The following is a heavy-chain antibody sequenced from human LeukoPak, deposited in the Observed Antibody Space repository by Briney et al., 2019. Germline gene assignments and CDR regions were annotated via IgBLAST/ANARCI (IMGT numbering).Heavy chain of an antibody. D-gene: IGHD6-6*01. J-gene: IGHJ4*02. V-gene: IGHV4-38-2*02. CDR2: INHSGST. CDR3: ARGRTQLSSIAARRDPYFDY. Sequence: SETLSLTCTVSGYSISSGYYWGWIRQPPGKGLEWIGEINHSGSTNYNPSLKSRVTISVDTSKNQFSLKLSSVTAADTAVYYCARGRTQLSSIAARRDPYFDYWGQGTLVTVSS. CDR1: GYSISSGYY.